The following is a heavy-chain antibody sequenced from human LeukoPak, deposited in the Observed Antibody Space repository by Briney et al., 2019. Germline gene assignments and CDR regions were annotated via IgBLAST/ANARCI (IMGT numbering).Heavy chain of an antibody. V-gene: IGHV4-59*01. J-gene: IGHJ6*03. Sequence: SETLSLTCTVSGGSISSYYWSWIRQPPGKGLEWIGYIYYSGSTNYNPSLKSRVTISVDTSKNQFSLKLSSVTAADTAVYYCASEGTRAWDDYYYYMDVWGKGTTVTVSS. CDR1: GGSISSYY. CDR2: IYYSGST. CDR3: ASEGTRAWDDYYYYMDV. D-gene: IGHD1-1*01.